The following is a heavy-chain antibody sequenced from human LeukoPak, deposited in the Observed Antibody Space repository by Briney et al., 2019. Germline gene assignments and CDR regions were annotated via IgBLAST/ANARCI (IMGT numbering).Heavy chain of an antibody. V-gene: IGHV4-31*03. Sequence: SQTLSLTCTVSGGSISSGGYFWSWIRQHPGKGLEWIGYIYYSGSTYYSPSLKSRVTISVDTSKNQISLKLNSVTAADTAVYYCASLSGFYLDWGQGTLVTVSS. D-gene: IGHD3-22*01. CDR2: IYYSGST. CDR1: GGSISSGGYF. J-gene: IGHJ4*02. CDR3: ASLSGFYLD.